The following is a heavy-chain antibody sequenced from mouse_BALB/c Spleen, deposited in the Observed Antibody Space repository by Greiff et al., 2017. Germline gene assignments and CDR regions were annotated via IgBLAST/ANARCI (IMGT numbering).Heavy chain of an antibody. V-gene: IGHV1S81*02. Sequence: QVQLQQPGAELVKPGASVKLSCKASGYTFTSYWMHWVKQRPGQGLEWIGEINPSNGRTNYNEKFKSKATLTVDKSSSTAYMQLSSLTSEDSAVYYCARSTMITTNFDYWGQGTTLTVSS. CDR3: ARSTMITTNFDY. J-gene: IGHJ2*01. CDR1: GYTFTSYW. D-gene: IGHD2-4*01. CDR2: INPSNGRT.